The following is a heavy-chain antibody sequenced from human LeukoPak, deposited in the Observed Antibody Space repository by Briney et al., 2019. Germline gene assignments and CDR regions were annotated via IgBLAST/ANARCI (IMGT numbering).Heavy chain of an antibody. CDR1: GGSISSYY. CDR3: ARSYSRSSPYFDY. Sequence: SETLSRTCTGSGGSISSYYWSWIRQPPGKGLEWIGYIYYSGTTNYNPSLQSRVTISVDTSKNQFSLKLTSVTAADTAVYYCARSYSRSSPYFDYWGQGSLVTVSS. D-gene: IGHD6-6*01. J-gene: IGHJ4*02. V-gene: IGHV4-59*01. CDR2: IYYSGTT.